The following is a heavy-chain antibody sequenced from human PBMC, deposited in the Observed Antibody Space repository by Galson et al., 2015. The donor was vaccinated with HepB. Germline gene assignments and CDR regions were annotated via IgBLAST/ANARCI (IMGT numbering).Heavy chain of an antibody. V-gene: IGHV1-2*04. J-gene: IGHJ2*01. CDR1: GYTFTGYY. CDR3: ARDPGYCSSTSCLYGPYWYFDL. CDR2: INPNSGGT. Sequence: SVKVSCKASGYTFTGYYMHWVRQAPGQGLEWMGWINPNSGGTNYAQKFQGWVTMTRDTSISTAYMGLSRLRSDDTAVYYCARDPGYCSSTSCLYGPYWYFDLWGRGTLVTVPS. D-gene: IGHD2-2*01.